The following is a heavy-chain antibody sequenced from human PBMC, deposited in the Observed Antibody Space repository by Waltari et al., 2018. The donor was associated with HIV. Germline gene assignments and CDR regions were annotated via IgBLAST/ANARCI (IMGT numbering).Heavy chain of an antibody. D-gene: IGHD3-10*02. CDR3: ARDRAFSMLHGLSLVDI. J-gene: IGHJ3*02. V-gene: IGHV4-4*07. CDR1: DGSLNNYY. CDR2: MYSGGGT. Sequence: QVQLQESGPRLVKPSETLSLTCGVSDGSLNNYYWSWIRQPAGKGLEWIGRMYSGGGTNYNSSLKSRVTMSVDTSKNQFSLKVTSVTAADTAVYYGARDRAFSMLHGLSLVDIWGQGTKVIVSA.